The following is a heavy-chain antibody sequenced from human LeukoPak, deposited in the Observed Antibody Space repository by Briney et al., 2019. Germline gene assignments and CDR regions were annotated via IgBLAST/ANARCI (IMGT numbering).Heavy chain of an antibody. CDR2: ISAYNGNT. J-gene: IGHJ4*02. V-gene: IGHV1-18*01. CDR3: ARSDLRPYRVGQFDD. Sequence: GASVKVSCKASGYTFTSYAMNWVRQAPGQGLEWMGWISAYNGNTSCAQKLQGRVTMTTDTSTSTAYMELRSLRSGDTALYYCARSDLRPYRVGQFDDWGQGTLVTVSS. CDR1: GYTFTSYA.